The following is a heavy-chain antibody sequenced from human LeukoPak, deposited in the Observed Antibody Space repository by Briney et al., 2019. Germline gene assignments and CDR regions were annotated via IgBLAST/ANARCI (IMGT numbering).Heavy chain of an antibody. CDR3: ARDFPPGATGYWYFDL. V-gene: IGHV4-30-4*01. D-gene: IGHD3-10*01. J-gene: IGHJ2*01. CDR2: IYYSGST. Sequence: SQTLSLTCAVSGGSISSGDYCWSWIRQPPGKGLEWIGYIYYSGSTYYNPSLKSRVTISVDTSKNQFSLKLSSVTAADTAVYYCARDFPPGATGYWYFDLWGRGTLVTVSS. CDR1: GGSISSGDYC.